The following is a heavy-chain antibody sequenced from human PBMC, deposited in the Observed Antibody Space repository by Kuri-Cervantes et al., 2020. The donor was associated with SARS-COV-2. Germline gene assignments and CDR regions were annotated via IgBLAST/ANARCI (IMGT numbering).Heavy chain of an antibody. CDR3: ARATLRYYYVDY. Sequence: SVKVSCKSSGFTFTSSAMQWVRQARGQRLEWIGWIVVGSGNTNYAQKFQERVTITRDMSTSTAYMELSSLRSEDTAVYYCARATLRYYYVDYWGQGILVTVSS. CDR2: IVVGSGNT. J-gene: IGHJ4*02. D-gene: IGHD3-9*01. V-gene: IGHV1-58*02. CDR1: GFTFTSSA.